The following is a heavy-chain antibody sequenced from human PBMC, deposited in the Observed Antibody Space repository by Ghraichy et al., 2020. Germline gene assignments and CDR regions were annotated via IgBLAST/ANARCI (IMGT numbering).Heavy chain of an antibody. Sequence: GESLNISCAASGFSVSSNYMNWVRQAPGKGLEWVSVLYTDDTTYYADSVKGRFTISRDRSKNMLFLQMNSLRGEDTAVYFCAGGRDYSSRAPSDYWGQGTLVTVST. J-gene: IGHJ4*02. CDR1: GFSVSSNY. V-gene: IGHV3-53*01. CDR3: AGGRDYSSRAPSDY. D-gene: IGHD3-10*01. CDR2: LYTDDTT.